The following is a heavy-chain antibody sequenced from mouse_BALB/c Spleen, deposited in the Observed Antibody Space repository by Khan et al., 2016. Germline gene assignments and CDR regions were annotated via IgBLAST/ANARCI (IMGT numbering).Heavy chain of an antibody. CDR3: TKDSWLAY. V-gene: IGHV6-6*02. Sequence: EVKLEESGGGLVQPGGSMKLSCVASGFTFSSCWMSWVRQSPEKGLEWVAEIRLKSDNYATNYAESVKGKFTISRDDSKSRLYLQMNSLRAEDTGIYYCTKDSWLAYWGQGTLVTVSA. CDR2: IRLKSDNYAT. J-gene: IGHJ3*01. CDR1: GFTFSSCW.